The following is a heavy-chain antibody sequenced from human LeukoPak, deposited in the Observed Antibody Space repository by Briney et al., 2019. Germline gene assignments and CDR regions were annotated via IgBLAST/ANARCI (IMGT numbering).Heavy chain of an antibody. CDR2: IRSKAYGGTT. D-gene: IGHD3-10*01. V-gene: IGHV3-49*03. J-gene: IGHJ6*02. Sequence: QPGGSLRLSCAASAFTFSNYVMSWFRQAPGKGLEWVGFIRSKAYGGTTEYAASVKGRFTISRDDSKSIAYLQMNSLKTEDTAVYYCTRVSPLEGLWFGEFLDVWGQGTTVTVSS. CDR1: AFTFSNYV. CDR3: TRVSPLEGLWFGEFLDV.